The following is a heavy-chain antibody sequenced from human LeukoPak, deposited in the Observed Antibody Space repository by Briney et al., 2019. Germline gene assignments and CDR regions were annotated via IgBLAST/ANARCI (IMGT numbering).Heavy chain of an antibody. J-gene: IGHJ6*02. D-gene: IGHD2-15*01. CDR3: ARDLAYCSGGSCRVSYYYYGMDV. Sequence: GGSLRLSCAAYGFTFSSYGMHWVRQAPGKGLEWVAVIWYDGSNKYYADSVKGRFTISRDNSKNTLYLQMNSLRAEDTAVYYCARDLAYCSGGSCRVSYYYYGMDVWGQGTTVTVSS. V-gene: IGHV3-33*01. CDR2: IWYDGSNK. CDR1: GFTFSSYG.